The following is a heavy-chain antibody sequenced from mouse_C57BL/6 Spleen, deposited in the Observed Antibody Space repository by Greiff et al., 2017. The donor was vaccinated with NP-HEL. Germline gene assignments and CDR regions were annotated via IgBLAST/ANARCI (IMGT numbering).Heavy chain of an antibody. Sequence: VKLMESGPGLVQPSQSLSITSTVSGFSLTSYGVHWVRQSPGKGLEWLGVIWSGGSTDYNAAFISRLSISKDNSKSQVFFKMNSLQADDTAIYYCARNLAGNYDYYAMDYWGQGTSVTVSS. CDR2: IWSGGST. V-gene: IGHV2-2*01. J-gene: IGHJ4*01. D-gene: IGHD2-1*01. CDR3: ARNLAGNYDYYAMDY. CDR1: GFSLTSYG.